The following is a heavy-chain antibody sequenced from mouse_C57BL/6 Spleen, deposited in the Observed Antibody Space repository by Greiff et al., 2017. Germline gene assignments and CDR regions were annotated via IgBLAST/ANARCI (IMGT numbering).Heavy chain of an antibody. V-gene: IGHV1-64*01. J-gene: IGHJ2*01. CDR3: ARLSGYDYEGY. Sequence: QVQLKQPGAELVKPGASVKLSCKASGYTFTSYWMHWVKQRPGQGLEWIGMIHPNSGSTNYNEKFKSKATLTVDKSSSTAYMQLSSLTSEDSAVYYCARLSGYDYEGYWGQGTTLTVSS. D-gene: IGHD2-4*01. CDR2: IHPNSGST. CDR1: GYTFTSYW.